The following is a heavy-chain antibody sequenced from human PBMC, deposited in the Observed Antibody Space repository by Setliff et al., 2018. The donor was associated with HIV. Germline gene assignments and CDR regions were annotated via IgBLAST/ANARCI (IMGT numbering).Heavy chain of an antibody. V-gene: IGHV1-69*06. CDR1: GGTFSSYA. D-gene: IGHD6-19*01. J-gene: IGHJ6*02. CDR2: IIPIFGTA. Sequence: GASVKVSCKASGGTFSSYAISWVRQAPGQGLEWMGRIIPIFGTANYAQKFQGRVTITADKSTSTAYMELSSLRSEDTAVYYCARFHSSGWYNGMDVWGQGTTVTV. CDR3: ARFHSSGWYNGMDV.